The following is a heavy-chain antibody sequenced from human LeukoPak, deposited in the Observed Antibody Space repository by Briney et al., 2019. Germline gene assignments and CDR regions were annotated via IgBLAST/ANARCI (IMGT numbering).Heavy chain of an antibody. V-gene: IGHV1-2*02. CDR1: GYTFTGYY. J-gene: IGHJ4*02. CDR3: ARGNTGSGPRTFDN. Sequence: GASVKVSCKASGYTFTGYYMHWVRQAPGQGLEWMGWINPNSGGTNYAQKFQGRVTMTRDTSISTAYMELSRLRSDDTAVYYCARGNTGSGPRTFDNWAKGTLVTVP. D-gene: IGHD1-14*01. CDR2: INPNSGGT.